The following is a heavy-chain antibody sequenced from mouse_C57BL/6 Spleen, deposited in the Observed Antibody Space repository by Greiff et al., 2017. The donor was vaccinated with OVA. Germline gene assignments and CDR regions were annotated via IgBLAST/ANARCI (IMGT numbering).Heavy chain of an antibody. CDR2: IYPGNGDT. V-gene: IGHV1-12*01. D-gene: IGHD3-2*02. CDR3: ARWVDSSGYAYYFDY. Sequence: LQESGAELVRPGASVKMSCKASGYTFTSYNMHWVKQTPRQGLEWIGAIYPGNGDTSYNQKFKGKATLTVDKSSSTAYMQLSSLTSEDSAVYFCARWVDSSGYAYYFDYWGQGTTLTVSS. CDR1: GYTFTSYN. J-gene: IGHJ2*01.